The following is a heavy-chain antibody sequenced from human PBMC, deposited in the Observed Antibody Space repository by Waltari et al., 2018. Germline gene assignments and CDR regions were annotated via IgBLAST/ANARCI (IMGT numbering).Heavy chain of an antibody. Sequence: QFQLVQSGAEVKKPGASVKVSCEASGFTFSNYYVHWVRQAPGQGLEWMALFSPSGAGTRYAEKFQGRVTLTRDTSTSTVHMDLSSLRSEDTAVYYCATFVSGSFTFPDYWGQGTLVTVSS. CDR1: GFTFSNYY. J-gene: IGHJ4*02. D-gene: IGHD3-16*01. V-gene: IGHV1-46*03. CDR2: FSPSGAGT. CDR3: ATFVSGSFTFPDY.